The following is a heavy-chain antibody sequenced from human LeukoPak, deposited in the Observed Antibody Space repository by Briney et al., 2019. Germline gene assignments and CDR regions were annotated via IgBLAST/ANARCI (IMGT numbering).Heavy chain of an antibody. Sequence: GGSLRLSCAASGFTFSSYAMHWVRQAPGKGLEWVSAISGSGGSTYYADSVKGRFTISRDNSKNTLYLQMNSLRAEDTAVYYCAKGPIVVVPAADDYWGQGTLVTVSS. V-gene: IGHV3-23*01. J-gene: IGHJ4*02. D-gene: IGHD2-2*01. CDR3: AKGPIVVVPAADDY. CDR1: GFTFSSYA. CDR2: ISGSGGST.